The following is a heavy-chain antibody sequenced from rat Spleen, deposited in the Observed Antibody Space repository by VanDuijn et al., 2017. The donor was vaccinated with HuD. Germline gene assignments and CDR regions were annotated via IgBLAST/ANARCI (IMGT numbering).Heavy chain of an antibody. Sequence: EVQLVESGGGLVQPGRSLKLSCVASGFTFKNYWMSWIRQAPGKGLEWVATIGYDGRRIYYRDSVKGRFTISRDNAKSSLYLQMDSLRSEDTATYYCATDTTLYFDYWGQGVMVTVSS. CDR3: ATDTTLYFDY. J-gene: IGHJ2*01. V-gene: IGHV5-31*01. CDR2: IGYDGRRI. CDR1: GFTFKNYW. D-gene: IGHD1-5*01.